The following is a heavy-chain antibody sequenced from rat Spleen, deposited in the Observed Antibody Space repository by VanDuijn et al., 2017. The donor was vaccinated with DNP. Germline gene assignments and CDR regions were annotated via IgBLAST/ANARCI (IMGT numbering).Heavy chain of an antibody. CDR1: GFTFSNCN. Sequence: EVQLVESGGGLVQPGRSLKLSCAASGFTFSNCNMAWVRQAPKKGLEWVATISYDGSSTYYRDSVTGRFTISRDNAKSTLYLQMDSLRSEDTATYYCTTHGSIATISTGAMDVWGQGTSVTVSS. CDR2: ISYDGSST. D-gene: IGHD1-2*01. V-gene: IGHV5-7*01. J-gene: IGHJ4*01. CDR3: TTHGSIATISTGAMDV.